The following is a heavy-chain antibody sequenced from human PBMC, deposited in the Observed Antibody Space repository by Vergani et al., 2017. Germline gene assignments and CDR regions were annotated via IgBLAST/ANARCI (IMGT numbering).Heavy chain of an antibody. J-gene: IGHJ6*02. V-gene: IGHV3-7*01. CDR1: RFISSSYW. CDR2: VNQDGSEK. CDR3: VRVPLIRRGSGNYGINNYHGMDV. D-gene: IGHD3-10*01. Sequence: EGQLVESGGDWVQRGGSLRLSCAASRFISSSYWMSWVRQAPGKGLEWVANVNQDGSEKYYVDSVRGRFTISRDNAKNSIYLQMNSLRAEDTAVYFCVRVPLIRRGSGNYGINNYHGMDVWGQGTTVIVSS.